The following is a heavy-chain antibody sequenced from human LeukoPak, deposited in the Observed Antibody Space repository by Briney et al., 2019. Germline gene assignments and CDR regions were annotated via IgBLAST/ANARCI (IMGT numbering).Heavy chain of an antibody. D-gene: IGHD1-1*01. CDR2: ISSSGSTI. CDR3: ARVSSWNYYYYYYMDV. CDR1: GFTFSSYS. V-gene: IGHV3-48*04. Sequence: GGSLRLSCAASGFTFSSYSMNWVRQAPGKGLEWVSYISSSGSTIYYADSVKGRFTISRDNAKNSLYLQMNSLRAEDTAVYYCARVSSWNYYYYYYMDVWGKGTTVTVSS. J-gene: IGHJ6*03.